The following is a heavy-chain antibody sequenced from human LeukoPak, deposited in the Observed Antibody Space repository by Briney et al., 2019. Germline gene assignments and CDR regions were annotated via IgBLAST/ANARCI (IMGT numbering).Heavy chain of an antibody. CDR3: ARHGGMVRGFFDAFDI. CDR1: GYSISSGYY. Sequence: SETLSLTCTVSGYSISSGYYWGWIRQPPGTGLEWIGYIHHSGSTNYNPSLKSRVTISRDTSKKQFSLKLTSVTAADTAVYYCARHGGMVRGFFDAFDIWGQGTVVTVSS. CDR2: IHHSGST. D-gene: IGHD3-10*01. V-gene: IGHV4-38-2*02. J-gene: IGHJ3*02.